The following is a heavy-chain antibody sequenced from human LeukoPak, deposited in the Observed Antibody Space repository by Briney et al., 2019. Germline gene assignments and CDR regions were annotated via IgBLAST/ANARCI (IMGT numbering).Heavy chain of an antibody. CDR2: ISGGGDT. CDR3: AKDIYRFDY. J-gene: IGHJ4*02. CDR1: GFIVSSIY. Sequence: PGGSLRLSCAASGFIVSSIYMSWVRQAPGKGLEWVSFISGGGDTYYADSVKGRFTISRDNSKNTLYLQMNSLRAEDTAVYYCAKDIYRFDYWGQGTLVTVSS. V-gene: IGHV3-53*01. D-gene: IGHD3-16*02.